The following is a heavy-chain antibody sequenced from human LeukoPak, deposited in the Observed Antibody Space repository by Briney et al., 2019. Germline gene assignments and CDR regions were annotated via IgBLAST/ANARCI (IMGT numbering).Heavy chain of an antibody. CDR1: GGSISSGSYY. J-gene: IGHJ5*02. D-gene: IGHD3-10*01. CDR3: ARVVTMVRGVDWFDP. CDR2: IYTSGST. Sequence: ASETLSLTCTVSGGSISSGSYYWSWIRQPAGKGLEWIGRIYTSGSTNYNPSLKSRVTISVDTSKNQFSLKLSSVTAADTAVYYCARVVTMVRGVDWFDPWGRGTLVTVSS. V-gene: IGHV4-61*02.